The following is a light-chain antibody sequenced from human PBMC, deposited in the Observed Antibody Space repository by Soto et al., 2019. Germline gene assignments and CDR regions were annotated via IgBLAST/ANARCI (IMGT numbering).Light chain of an antibody. CDR3: TSYTSSATWV. V-gene: IGLV2-14*03. J-gene: IGLJ3*02. CDR1: RSDVGGYNY. CDR2: DVS. Sequence: QSALTQPASVSGSPGQSITISCTGTRSDVGGYNYVAWYLQHPGKAPKLMIYDVSNRPSGVSNRFSGSKSGNTASLSISGLQAEDEADYYCTSYTSSATWVFGGGTKLTVL.